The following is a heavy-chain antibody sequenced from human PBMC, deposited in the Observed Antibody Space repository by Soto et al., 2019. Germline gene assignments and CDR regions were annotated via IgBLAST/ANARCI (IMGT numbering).Heavy chain of an antibody. CDR1: GGSISSYY. D-gene: IGHD3-10*01. CDR2: IYYSGST. CDR3: ARLTMVRGVIVRVYYMDV. J-gene: IGHJ6*03. V-gene: IGHV4-59*08. Sequence: PSETLSLTCTVSGGSISSYYWSWIRQPPGKGLEWIGYIYYSGSTSYNPSLKSRVTISVDTSKNQFSLKLSSVTAADTAVYYCARLTMVRGVIVRVYYMDVWGKGTTVTVS.